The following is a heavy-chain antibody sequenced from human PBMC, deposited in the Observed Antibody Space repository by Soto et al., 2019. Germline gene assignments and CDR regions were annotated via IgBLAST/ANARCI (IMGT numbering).Heavy chain of an antibody. J-gene: IGHJ4*02. CDR1: GFSLSTSGVG. Sequence: SGPTLVNPTQTLTLTCTFSGFSLSTSGVGVGWIRQPPGKALEWLALIYWNDDKRYSPSLKSRLTITKDTSKNQVVLTMTNMDPVDTATYYCAHRLVWYCSSSSQGEYFYYWGQGTLVTVSS. CDR2: IYWNDDK. V-gene: IGHV2-5*01. CDR3: AHRLVWYCSSSSQGEYFYY. D-gene: IGHD6-13*01.